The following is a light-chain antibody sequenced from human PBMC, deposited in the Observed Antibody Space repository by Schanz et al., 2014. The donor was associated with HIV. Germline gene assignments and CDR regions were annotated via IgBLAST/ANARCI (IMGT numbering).Light chain of an antibody. J-gene: IGKJ1*01. Sequence: EIVLTQSPATLSLSPGERATLSCRASQSVSSYLAWYQQKPGQAPRLLIFGASNRATGIPDRFSGSGSGTDFTLTISSLEPEDFAVYSCQQYNNWPRTFGQGTKVEIK. V-gene: IGKV3-11*01. CDR1: QSVSSY. CDR2: GAS. CDR3: QQYNNWPRT.